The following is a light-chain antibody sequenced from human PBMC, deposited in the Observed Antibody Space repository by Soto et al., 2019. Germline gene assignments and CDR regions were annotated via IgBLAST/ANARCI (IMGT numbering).Light chain of an antibody. CDR2: YDD. J-gene: IGLJ2*01. V-gene: IGLV1-36*01. CDR3: AAWDDSLNGRV. Sequence: QSVLTQPPSVSEAPRQRVTISCSGSSSNIGNNAVNWYQQLPGKAPKLLIYYDDLLPSWVSDRFCGSKSGTSASLAISGLQSEDEADYYCAAWDDSLNGRVFGGGTKLTVL. CDR1: SSNIGNNA.